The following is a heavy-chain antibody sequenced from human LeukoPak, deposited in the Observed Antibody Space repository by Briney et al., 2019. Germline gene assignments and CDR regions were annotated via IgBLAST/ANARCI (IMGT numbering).Heavy chain of an antibody. J-gene: IGHJ4*02. CDR1: GFTFDDYA. CDR2: ISWNSGSI. V-gene: IGHV3-9*01. D-gene: IGHD1-26*01. Sequence: GRSLRLSCAASGFTFDDYAMHWVRQAPGKGLEWVSGISWNSGSIGYADSVKGRFTISRDNAKNSLYLQMNSLRAEDTALYYCAKGVSGSTPRPIDYWGQGTLVTVSS. CDR3: AKGVSGSTPRPIDY.